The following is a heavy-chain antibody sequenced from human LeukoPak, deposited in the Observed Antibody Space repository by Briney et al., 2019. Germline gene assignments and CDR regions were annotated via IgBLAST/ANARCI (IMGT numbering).Heavy chain of an antibody. J-gene: IGHJ4*02. Sequence: GGSLRLSCAASGFTFSSYGMHWVRQAPGKGLEWVAVISYDGSNKYYADSVKGRFTISRDNSKNTLYLQMNSLRAEDTAVYYCAKDYIAAAGSDHWGQGTLVTVSS. CDR1: GFTFSSYG. V-gene: IGHV3-30*18. D-gene: IGHD6-13*01. CDR2: ISYDGSNK. CDR3: AKDYIAAAGSDH.